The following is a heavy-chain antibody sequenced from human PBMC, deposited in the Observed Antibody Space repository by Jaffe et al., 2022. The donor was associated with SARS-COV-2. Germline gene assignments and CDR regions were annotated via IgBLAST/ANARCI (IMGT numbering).Heavy chain of an antibody. Sequence: EVQLVESGGGLVQPGRSLRLSCAASGFTFDDYAMHWVRQAPGKGLEWVSGISWNSGSIGYADSVKGRFTISRDNAKNSLYLQMNSLRAEDTALYYCAKDSMGDSSGFDYWGQGTLVTVSS. J-gene: IGHJ4*02. D-gene: IGHD3-22*01. V-gene: IGHV3-9*01. CDR2: ISWNSGSI. CDR3: AKDSMGDSSGFDY. CDR1: GFTFDDYA.